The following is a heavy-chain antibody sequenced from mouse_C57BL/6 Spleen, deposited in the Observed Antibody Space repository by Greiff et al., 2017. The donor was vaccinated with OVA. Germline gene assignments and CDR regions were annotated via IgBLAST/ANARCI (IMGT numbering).Heavy chain of an antibody. CDR1: GYTFTSYW. V-gene: IGHV1-69*01. Sequence: QVQLQQPGAELVMPGASVKLSCKASGYTFTSYWMHWVKQRPGQGLEWIGEIDPSDSYTNYNQKFKGKSTLTVGKSSSTAYMQLSSLTSEDSAVYYCARSGLDYWGQGTTLTVSS. J-gene: IGHJ2*01. CDR3: ARSGLDY. CDR2: IDPSDSYT. D-gene: IGHD1-3*01.